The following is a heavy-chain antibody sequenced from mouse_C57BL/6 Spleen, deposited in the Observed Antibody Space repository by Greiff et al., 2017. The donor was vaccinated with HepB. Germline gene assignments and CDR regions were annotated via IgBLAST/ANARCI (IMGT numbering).Heavy chain of an antibody. CDR1: GFTFSNYW. V-gene: IGHV6-3*01. J-gene: IGHJ3*01. CDR3: TGRWDWFAY. Sequence: QSGGGLVQPGGSMKLSCVASGFTFSNYWMNWVRQSPEKGLEWVAQIRLKSDNYATHYAESVKGRFTISRDDSKSSVYLQMNNLRAEDTGIYYCTGRWDWFAYWGQGTLVTVSA. CDR2: IRLKSDNYAT. D-gene: IGHD4-1*01.